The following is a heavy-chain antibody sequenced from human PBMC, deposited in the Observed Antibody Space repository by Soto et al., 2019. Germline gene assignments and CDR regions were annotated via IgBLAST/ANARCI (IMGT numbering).Heavy chain of an antibody. D-gene: IGHD3-10*01. CDR2: IYHSGIT. CDR1: SDSMTSYY. V-gene: IGHV4-59*01. CDR3: ARMSLFYFFDS. J-gene: IGHJ4*01. Sequence: SETLSLTCPVSSDSMTSYYWSWIRQPPGKGLECIGYIYHSGITNYNPSLKSRVTISLDTSKTQFSLRLSSVTAADTAVYYCARMSLFYFFDSWGQGTLVTVSS.